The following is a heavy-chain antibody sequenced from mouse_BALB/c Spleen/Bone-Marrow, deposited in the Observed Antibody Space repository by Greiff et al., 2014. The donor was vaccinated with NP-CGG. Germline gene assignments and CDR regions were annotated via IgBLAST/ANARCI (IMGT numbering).Heavy chain of an antibody. D-gene: IGHD1-1*02. Sequence: QVHVKQSGAELARPGASVKLSCKASGYTFTSYWMQWVKQRPGRGLEWIGAIYPGDGDTRYTQKFKGKATLTADKSSSTAYMQLCSLASEDSAVYYCASQGDYGSFDYWGQGTTLTVSS. CDR3: ASQGDYGSFDY. CDR1: GYTFTSYW. V-gene: IGHV1-87*01. J-gene: IGHJ2*01. CDR2: IYPGDGDT.